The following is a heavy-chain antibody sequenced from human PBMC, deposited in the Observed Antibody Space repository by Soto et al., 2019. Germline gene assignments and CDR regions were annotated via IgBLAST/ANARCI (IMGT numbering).Heavy chain of an antibody. CDR2: ISGSGGST. J-gene: IGHJ4*02. V-gene: IGHV3-23*01. Sequence: GGSLRLSCAASGFTFSSYAMSWVRQAPGKGLEWVSAISGSGGSTYYADSVKGRFTISRDNSKNTLYLQMNSLRAEDTAVYYCAKVHIVVVIAQKPYFDYWGQGTLVTVSS. D-gene: IGHD2-21*01. CDR1: GFTFSSYA. CDR3: AKVHIVVVIAQKPYFDY.